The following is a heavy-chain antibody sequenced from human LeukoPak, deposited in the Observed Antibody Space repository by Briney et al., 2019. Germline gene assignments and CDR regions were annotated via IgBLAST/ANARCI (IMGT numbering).Heavy chain of an antibody. CDR1: GGSVSSGSYY. CDR2: IYYSGST. V-gene: IGHV4-39*01. D-gene: IGHD3-9*01. J-gene: IGHJ5*02. CDR3: AKRDMYYNNMQIDP. Sequence: PSETLSLTCTVSGGSVSSGSYYWGWIRQPPGKGLEWIGSIYYSGSTYYNPSLKSRVTISVDTSKNQFSLKLSSVTAADTAVYYCAKRDMYYNNMQIDPWGQGTLVTVSS.